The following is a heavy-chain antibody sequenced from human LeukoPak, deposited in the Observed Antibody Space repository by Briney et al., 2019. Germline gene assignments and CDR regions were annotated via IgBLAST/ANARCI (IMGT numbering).Heavy chain of an antibody. CDR3: ARGLKNSIAAAGPPYCYYMDV. V-gene: IGHV1-69*13. J-gene: IGHJ6*03. CDR1: GGTFSSYA. CDR2: IIPIFGTA. D-gene: IGHD6-13*01. Sequence: SVKVSCKASGGTFSSYAISWVRQAPGQGLKWMGGIIPIFGTANYAQKFQGRVTITADESTSTAYMELSSLRSEDTAVYYCARGLKNSIAAAGPPYCYYMDVWGKGTTVTVSS.